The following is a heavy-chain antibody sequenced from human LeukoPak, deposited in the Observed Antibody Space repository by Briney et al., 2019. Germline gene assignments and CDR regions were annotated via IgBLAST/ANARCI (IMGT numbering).Heavy chain of an antibody. V-gene: IGHV4-59*01. CDR1: GGSISSYY. Sequence: SETLSLTCTVSGGSISSYYWSWIRQPPGKGLEWIGYIYYSGSTNYNPFLKSRVTISVDRSKNQFSLKLSSVTAADTAVYFCAREPYTGYGGGYFDYWGQGILVTVSS. CDR3: AREPYTGYGGGYFDY. J-gene: IGHJ4*02. CDR2: IYYSGST. D-gene: IGHD5-12*01.